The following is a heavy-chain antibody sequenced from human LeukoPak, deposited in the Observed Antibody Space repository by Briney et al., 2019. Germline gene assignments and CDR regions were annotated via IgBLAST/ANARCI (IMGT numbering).Heavy chain of an antibody. J-gene: IGHJ6*02. CDR3: AADRGVATSHYYYGMDV. D-gene: IGHD5-12*01. V-gene: IGHV1-58*02. CDR2: IVVGSGNT. Sequence: ASVKVPCKASGFTFTSSAMQWVRQARGQRLEWIGWIVVGSGNTNYAQKFQEKVTITRDMSTSTAYMELSSLRSEDTAVYYCAADRGVATSHYYYGMDVWGQGTTVTVSS. CDR1: GFTFTSSA.